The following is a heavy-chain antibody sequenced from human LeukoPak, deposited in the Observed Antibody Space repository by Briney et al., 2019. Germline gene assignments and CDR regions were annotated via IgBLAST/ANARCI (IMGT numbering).Heavy chain of an antibody. J-gene: IGHJ4*02. CDR3: ARMITMVRGVILYYFDY. D-gene: IGHD3-10*01. V-gene: IGHV4-39*01. Sequence: PSETLSLTCTVSGGSISSSSYYWGWIRQPPGKGLEWIGSIYYSGSTYYKPSLKSRVTISVDTSKNQFSLKLSSVTAADTAIYYCARMITMVRGVILYYFDYWGQGTLVTVSS. CDR2: IYYSGST. CDR1: GGSISSSSYY.